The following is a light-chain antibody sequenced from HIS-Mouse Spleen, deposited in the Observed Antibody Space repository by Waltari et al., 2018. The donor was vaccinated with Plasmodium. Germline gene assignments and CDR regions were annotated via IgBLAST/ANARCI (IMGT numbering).Light chain of an antibody. CDR2: QDS. CDR3: YSTDSSGNHRV. V-gene: IGLV3-1*01. J-gene: IGLJ3*02. Sequence: SYELTQPPSVSVSPGQTASITCPGDKLGDKYACWYQQKPGQSPVLVIYQDSKRPSGIPERFSGSNSGNTATLTISGTQAMDEADYYCYSTDSSGNHRVFGGGTKLTVL. CDR1: KLGDKY.